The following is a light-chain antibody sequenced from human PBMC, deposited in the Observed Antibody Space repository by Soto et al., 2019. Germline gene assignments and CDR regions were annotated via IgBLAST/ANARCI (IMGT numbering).Light chain of an antibody. V-gene: IGKV3-20*01. Sequence: EVVMTQSPATLSVSPGERATLSCRASESVSRNLAWYQQKPGQAPRLLLYDASTRATGVPDRFSGGGSGTDFTLTISRLEPEDFAVYYCQQYGSSLLFGQGTRWRL. J-gene: IGKJ5*01. CDR1: ESVSRN. CDR2: DAS. CDR3: QQYGSSLL.